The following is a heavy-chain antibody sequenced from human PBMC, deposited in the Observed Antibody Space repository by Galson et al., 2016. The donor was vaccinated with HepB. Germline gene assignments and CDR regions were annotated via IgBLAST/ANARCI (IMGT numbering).Heavy chain of an antibody. CDR1: GFTFSDYS. D-gene: IGHD3-22*01. Sequence: SLRLSCAASGFTFSDYSMSWVRQAPGKGLEWVSFITGRSYPYKHYADSVRGRFTISRDDAKNSLFLQMNSLTAEETAVYFCARASYYGNTGYYYFDYWGQGALVTVSS. CDR2: ITGRSYPYK. CDR3: ARASYYGNTGYYYFDY. V-gene: IGHV3-21*01. J-gene: IGHJ4*02.